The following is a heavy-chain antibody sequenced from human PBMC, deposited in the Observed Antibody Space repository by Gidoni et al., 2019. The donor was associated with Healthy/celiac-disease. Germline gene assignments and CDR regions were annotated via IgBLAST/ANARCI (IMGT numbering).Heavy chain of an antibody. D-gene: IGHD5-12*01. V-gene: IGHV4-61*02. CDR2: IYNSGST. J-gene: IGHJ6*02. CDR3: ARGDIVAKYDYYYYGMDV. CDR1: GGSSSRGRYS. Sequence: QVQLQESGPGLGKPAQNLSRTCPVSGGSSSRGRYSWSWIRTPAGKGLEWIGRIYNSGSTNYNPSLQRRVTISVAPSTNQFSLQLSSVTSADTALYYCARGDIVAKYDYYYYGMDVWGQGTPVTVSS.